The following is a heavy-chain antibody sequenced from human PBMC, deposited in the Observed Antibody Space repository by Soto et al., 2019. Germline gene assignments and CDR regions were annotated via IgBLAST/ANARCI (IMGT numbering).Heavy chain of an antibody. CDR1: GGSFSGYS. CDR3: ARSRRITGTTYYYYGMDV. D-gene: IGHD1-7*01. Sequence: SETLSLTCAVYGGSFSGYSWNWIRQPPGKGLEWIGEINHSGSTNYNPSLKSRVTISVDTSKNQFSLKLSSVTAADTAVYYWARSRRITGTTYYYYGMDVWGQGTTVTVSS. CDR2: INHSGST. J-gene: IGHJ6*02. V-gene: IGHV4-34*01.